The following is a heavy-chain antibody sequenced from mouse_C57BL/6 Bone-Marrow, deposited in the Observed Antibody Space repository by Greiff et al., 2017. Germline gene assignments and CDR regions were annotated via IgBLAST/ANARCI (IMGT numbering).Heavy chain of an antibody. CDR3: ARNLFPFTTVVAHYYAMDY. V-gene: IGHV2-2*01. J-gene: IGHJ4*01. CDR2: IWSGGST. CDR1: GFSLTSYG. D-gene: IGHD1-1*01. Sequence: QVQLQQSGPGLVQPSQSLSITCTVSGFSLTSYGVHWVRQSPGKGLEWLGVIWSGGSTDYNAAFISRLSISKDNSKSQVFFKMNSLQADDTAIYYCARNLFPFTTVVAHYYAMDYWGQGTSVTVSS.